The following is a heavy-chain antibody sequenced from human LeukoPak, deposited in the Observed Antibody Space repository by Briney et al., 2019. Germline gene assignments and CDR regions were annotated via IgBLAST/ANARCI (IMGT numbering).Heavy chain of an antibody. J-gene: IGHJ3*02. CDR3: ARTKAAAGWYDI. D-gene: IGHD6-13*01. Sequence: SETLSLTCTVSGGSISSGGYYWIWIRQHPGKGLEWIGYSYYSGSTYYNPSLKSRVTISVDTSKNQFSLKLSSVTAADTAVYYCARTKAAAGWYDIWGQGTMVTVSS. CDR2: SYYSGST. CDR1: GGSISSGGYY. V-gene: IGHV4-31*03.